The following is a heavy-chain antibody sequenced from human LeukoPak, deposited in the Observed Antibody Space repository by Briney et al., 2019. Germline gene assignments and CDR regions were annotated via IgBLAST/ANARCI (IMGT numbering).Heavy chain of an antibody. CDR2: ISSDGTYT. CDR1: GFTFSSHL. J-gene: IGHJ4*02. CDR3: TSRGYSFGNPYYFDY. V-gene: IGHV3-74*01. Sequence: GGSLRLSCAASGFTFSSHLMHWVRQAPGKGLVWVSRISSDGTYTNYADSVRGRFTISRDNAKNTLYLQMNSLKTEDTAVYYCTSRGYSFGNPYYFDYWGQGTLVTVSS. D-gene: IGHD5-18*01.